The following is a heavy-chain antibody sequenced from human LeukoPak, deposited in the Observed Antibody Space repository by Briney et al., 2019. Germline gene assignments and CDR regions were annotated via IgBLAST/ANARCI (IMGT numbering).Heavy chain of an antibody. CDR2: IYISGST. V-gene: IGHV4-4*07. CDR3: ARDRREAAAGTSWFDP. Sequence: SETLSLTCTVSGGSISSYYWSWIRQPAGKGLDWIGRIYISGSTNYNPSLKSRVTMSVDTSKNQFSLKLTSVTAADTAVYYCARDRREAAAGTSWFDPWGQGTLVTVSS. CDR1: GGSISSYY. J-gene: IGHJ5*02. D-gene: IGHD6-13*01.